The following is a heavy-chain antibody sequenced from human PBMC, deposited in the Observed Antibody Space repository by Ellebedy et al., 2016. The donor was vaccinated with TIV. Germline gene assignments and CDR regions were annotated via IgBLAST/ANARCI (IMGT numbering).Heavy chain of an antibody. CDR2: IYHSGTT. J-gene: IGHJ6*02. CDR3: ARDLIPAAMGMDV. Sequence: SETLSLXCAVSGGSISTTNWWSWVRQPPGKGLEWIGEIYHSGTTNYNPSLKSRATISVDKSQNQFSLKLTSVTAADTAVYYCARDLIPAAMGMDVWGQGTTVTVSS. CDR1: GGSISTTNW. D-gene: IGHD2-2*01. V-gene: IGHV4-4*02.